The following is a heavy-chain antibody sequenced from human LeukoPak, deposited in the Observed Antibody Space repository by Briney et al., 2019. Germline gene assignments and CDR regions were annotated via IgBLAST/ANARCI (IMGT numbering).Heavy chain of an antibody. CDR2: ISGSGGST. V-gene: IGHV3-23*01. D-gene: IGHD1-26*01. CDR3: AKGNSGSYFVYFDY. Sequence: GGSLRLSCAASGYTFSSYAMSWVRQAPGKGLEWVSAISGSGGSTYYADSVKGRFTISRDNSKNTLYLQMNSLRAEDTAVYYCAKGNSGSYFVYFDYWGQGTLVTVSS. J-gene: IGHJ4*02. CDR1: GYTFSSYA.